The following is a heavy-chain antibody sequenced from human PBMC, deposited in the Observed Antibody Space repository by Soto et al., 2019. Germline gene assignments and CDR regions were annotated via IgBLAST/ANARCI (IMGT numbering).Heavy chain of an antibody. J-gene: IGHJ4*02. CDR3: AHRVLRTVFGLVTTTAIYFDF. Sequence: QITLNESGPTQVKPRQTRTLTSTFSGFSLTTSGVGVGWIRQSPGKAPEWLARIYWDDDKRYSPSLKSRLTITKDTSKNEVVLTMAELDPADTATYYCAHRVLRTVFGLVTTTAIYFDFWGQGTPVAVSS. V-gene: IGHV2-5*02. CDR2: IYWDDDK. CDR1: GFSLTTSGVG. D-gene: IGHD3-3*01.